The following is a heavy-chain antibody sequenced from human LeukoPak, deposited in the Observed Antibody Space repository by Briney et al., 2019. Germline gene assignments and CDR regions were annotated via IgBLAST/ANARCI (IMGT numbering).Heavy chain of an antibody. CDR2: IYYSGST. J-gene: IGHJ4*02. CDR1: GGSISSYY. Sequence: SETLSLTCTVSGGSISSYYWSWIRQPPGKGLEWIGYIYYSGSTNYNPSLKSRVTIPVDTSKNQFSLKLSSVTAADTAVYYCARDPRDGYAFDYWGQGTLVTVSS. D-gene: IGHD5-24*01. CDR3: ARDPRDGYAFDY. V-gene: IGHV4-59*12.